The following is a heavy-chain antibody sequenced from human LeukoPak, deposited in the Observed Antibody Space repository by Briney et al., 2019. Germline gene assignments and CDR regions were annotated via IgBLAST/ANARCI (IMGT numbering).Heavy chain of an antibody. CDR1: GGTFSSYA. CDR3: ARSPLSHYYDSSGLYDY. Sequence: SEKVSCKASGGTFSSYAISWVRQAPGQGLECMGGIIPIFGTANYAQKFQGRVTITAAASTRTAYMELSSLRSEDTAVYYCARSPLSHYYDSSGLYDYWGQGTLVTVSS. J-gene: IGHJ4*02. CDR2: IIPIFGTA. D-gene: IGHD3-22*01. V-gene: IGHV1-69*13.